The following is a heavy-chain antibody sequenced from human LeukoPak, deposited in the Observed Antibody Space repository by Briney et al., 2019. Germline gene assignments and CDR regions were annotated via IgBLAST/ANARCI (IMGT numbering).Heavy chain of an antibody. D-gene: IGHD3-22*01. Sequence: PSETLSLTCTVSGGPISSSSYYWGWIRQPPGKGLEWIGSIYYSGSTYYNPSLKSRVTISVDTSKNQFSLKLSSVTAADTAVYYCAREAYYYDSSGYYWDHPGGGAFDIWGQGTMVTVSS. CDR3: AREAYYYDSSGYYWDHPGGGAFDI. CDR1: GGPISSSSYY. V-gene: IGHV4-39*07. J-gene: IGHJ3*02. CDR2: IYYSGST.